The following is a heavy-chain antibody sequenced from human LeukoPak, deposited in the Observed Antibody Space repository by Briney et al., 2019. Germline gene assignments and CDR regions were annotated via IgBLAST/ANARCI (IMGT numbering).Heavy chain of an antibody. D-gene: IGHD2-15*01. Sequence: PGGSLRLSRAASGFTVSSDYMSWVRQAPGKELEWVSVIYSGGSTYYADSVKGRFTISRDNSKNTLYLQMNSLRAEDTAVYYCARDHYSPDYFDYWGQGTLVTVSS. CDR2: IYSGGST. V-gene: IGHV3-66*01. CDR3: ARDHYSPDYFDY. J-gene: IGHJ4*02. CDR1: GFTVSSDY.